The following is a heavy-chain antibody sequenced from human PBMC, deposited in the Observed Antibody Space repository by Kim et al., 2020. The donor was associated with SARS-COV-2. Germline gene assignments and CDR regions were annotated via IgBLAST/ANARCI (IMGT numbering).Heavy chain of an antibody. J-gene: IGHJ4*02. D-gene: IGHD5-12*01. V-gene: IGHV4-31*02. CDR3: AREFRGYSGYGHGGYYFDY. Sequence: SRVTISVDTSKIQFSLKLSSVTAADTAVYYCAREFRGYSGYGHGGYYFDYWGQGTLVTVSS.